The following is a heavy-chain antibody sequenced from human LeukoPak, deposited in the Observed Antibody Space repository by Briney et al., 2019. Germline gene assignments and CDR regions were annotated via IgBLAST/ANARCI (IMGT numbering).Heavy chain of an antibody. D-gene: IGHD2-8*01. Sequence: ASVKVSCKASGYTFTSYYMHWVRQAPGQGLEWMGIINPSGGSTSYAQKFQGRVTMTRDTSTSTVYMELSSLRSEDTAVYYCARGPGGGTVLMVYFDYWGQGTLVTVSS. CDR3: ARGPGGGTVLMVYFDY. J-gene: IGHJ4*02. CDR2: INPSGGST. V-gene: IGHV1-46*03. CDR1: GYTFTSYY.